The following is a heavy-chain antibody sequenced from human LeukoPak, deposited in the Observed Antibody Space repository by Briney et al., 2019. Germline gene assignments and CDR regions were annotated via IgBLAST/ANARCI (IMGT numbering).Heavy chain of an antibody. CDR3: ARAMPHDNWFNP. D-gene: IGHD2-2*01. CDR2: INGDLTNT. CDR1: GFTFTDYW. Sequence: GGSLRLSCAASGFTFTDYWMHWVRQVAGKGLVWVSRINGDLTNTTYADSVKGRFTISRDNAKDTLYLQMNSLRAEDTAVYYCARAMPHDNWFNPWGQGSLVTVSS. V-gene: IGHV3-74*03. J-gene: IGHJ5*02.